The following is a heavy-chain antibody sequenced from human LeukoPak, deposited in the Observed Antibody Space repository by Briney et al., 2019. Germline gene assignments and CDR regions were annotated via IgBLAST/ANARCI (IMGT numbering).Heavy chain of an antibody. V-gene: IGHV1-46*01. D-gene: IGHD5-18*01. J-gene: IGHJ4*02. CDR1: GYTFTTYY. Sequence: ASVKVSCKAPGYTFTTYYMHWVRQAPGQGLEWMGIINPSGGSTSYAQKFQGRVTMTRDTSTSTVYMELSSLRSEDTAVYYCASDLNEGYSYGPATFDYWGQGTLVTVSS. CDR3: ASDLNEGYSYGPATFDY. CDR2: INPSGGST.